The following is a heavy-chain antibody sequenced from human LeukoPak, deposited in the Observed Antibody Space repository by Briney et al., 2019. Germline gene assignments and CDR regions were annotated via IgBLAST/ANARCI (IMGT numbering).Heavy chain of an antibody. J-gene: IGHJ5*02. D-gene: IGHD3-10*01. Sequence: SETLSLTCTVSGGSISSYYWSWIRQPPGEGLEWIGYIYYSGCTNYDPSLKSRVTIAVDTSKNQFSLKLSSVPAADTAVYYCAGDNEEYYYGSGSYSYSNWFDPGGQGTLVSVSS. CDR2: IYYSGCT. CDR3: AGDNEEYYYGSGSYSYSNWFDP. V-gene: IGHV4-59*01. CDR1: GGSISSYY.